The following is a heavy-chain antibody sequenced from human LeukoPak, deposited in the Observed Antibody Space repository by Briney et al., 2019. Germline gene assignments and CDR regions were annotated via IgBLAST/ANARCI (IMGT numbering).Heavy chain of an antibody. J-gene: IGHJ4*02. CDR2: ISSSSTYI. Sequence: PGVSLRLSCAASGFSFSTYYVNWARQAPGKGLEWVSCISSSSTYIFYADSVRGRFAISRDNAKNSLYLQMNSLRADDTAVYYCVRENHGSFDYWGQGSLVTVSS. D-gene: IGHD1-14*01. CDR1: GFSFSTYY. V-gene: IGHV3-21*01. CDR3: VRENHGSFDY.